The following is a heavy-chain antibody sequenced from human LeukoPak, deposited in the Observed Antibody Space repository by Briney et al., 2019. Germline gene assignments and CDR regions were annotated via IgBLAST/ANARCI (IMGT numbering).Heavy chain of an antibody. CDR2: TSSSGSTI. Sequence: GRSLRLSCAASGFTFSSYEMNWVRQAPGKGLEWVSYTSSSGSTIYYADSVKGRFTISRDNAKNSLYLQMNSLRAEDTAVYYCARGYYYDSSGYYYSSSDFDYWGQGTLVTVSS. V-gene: IGHV3-48*03. CDR3: ARGYYYDSSGYYYSSSDFDY. D-gene: IGHD3-22*01. CDR1: GFTFSSYE. J-gene: IGHJ4*02.